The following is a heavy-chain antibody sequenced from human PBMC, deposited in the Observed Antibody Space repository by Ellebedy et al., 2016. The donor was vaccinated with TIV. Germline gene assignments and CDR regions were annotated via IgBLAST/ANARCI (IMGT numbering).Heavy chain of an antibody. V-gene: IGHV1-69*13. CDR1: GGTFSNYA. Sequence: AASVKVSCKASGGTFSNYAISWVRQAPGQGLEWMGGIIPIFGRANYAQKFQGRVTITADEFTSTAYMELSSLRPEDTAVYYCARTPFSYDSSPLWYQFDYWGQGTLVTVSS. CDR2: IIPIFGRA. D-gene: IGHD3-22*01. J-gene: IGHJ4*02. CDR3: ARTPFSYDSSPLWYQFDY.